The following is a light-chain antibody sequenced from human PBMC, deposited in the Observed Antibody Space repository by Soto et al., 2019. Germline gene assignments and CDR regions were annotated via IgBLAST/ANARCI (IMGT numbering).Light chain of an antibody. V-gene: IGKV3-11*01. CDR1: QSVSSY. J-gene: IGKJ4*02. CDR2: DAS. CDR3: PERNNGVVT. Sequence: EIVLTQSPATLSLSPGERATLSCRASQSVSSYLAWYQQKPGQAPRLLIYDASNRATGIPARFSGSGSGTDFTLTFSSLETEDFTENYCPERNNGVVTCVGGTKVDIK.